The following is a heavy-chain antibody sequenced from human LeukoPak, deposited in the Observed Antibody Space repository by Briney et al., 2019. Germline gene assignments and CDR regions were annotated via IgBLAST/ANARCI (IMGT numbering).Heavy chain of an antibody. Sequence: GGSLRLSCAASGFTFDDYAMHWVRQAPGKGLEWVSGISWNSGSIGYADSVKGRFTISRDNAKNSLYLQMNSLRAEDTALYYCAKGAGGGVYFDYWGQGTLVTVSS. J-gene: IGHJ4*02. D-gene: IGHD3-16*01. CDR1: GFTFDDYA. CDR2: ISWNSGSI. CDR3: AKGAGGGVYFDY. V-gene: IGHV3-9*01.